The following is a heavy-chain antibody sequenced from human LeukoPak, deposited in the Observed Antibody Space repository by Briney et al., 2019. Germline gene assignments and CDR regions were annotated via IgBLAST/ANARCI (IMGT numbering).Heavy chain of an antibody. CDR3: ARDRIGDLGYCSSTSCYFGGVDY. V-gene: IGHV1-2*02. J-gene: IGHJ4*02. CDR1: GYTFNDYY. D-gene: IGHD2-2*01. Sequence: ASVKVSCKASGYTFNDYYMHWVRQAPGQGLEWMGRINPDSGGTDYAQEFQGRVTMTRDTSISTAYMELSRLRSDDTAVYYCARDRIGDLGYCSSTSCYFGGVDYWGQGTLVTVSS. CDR2: INPDSGGT.